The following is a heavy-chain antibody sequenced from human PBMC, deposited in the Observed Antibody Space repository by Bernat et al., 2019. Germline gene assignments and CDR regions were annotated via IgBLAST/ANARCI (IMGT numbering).Heavy chain of an antibody. J-gene: IGHJ4*02. D-gene: IGHD6-19*01. V-gene: IGHV3-30-3*01. CDR3: ARVGQWLATFDY. CDR1: GFTFSSYA. Sequence: QVQLVESGGGVVQPGSSLRLSCAASGFTFSSYAMHWVRQAPGKGLEWVAVISNDGSNKYYAGSVKGRFTISRDNSKNTLYLKMNSLRAEDTAVYYCARVGQWLATFDYWGQGTLVTVSS. CDR2: ISNDGSNK.